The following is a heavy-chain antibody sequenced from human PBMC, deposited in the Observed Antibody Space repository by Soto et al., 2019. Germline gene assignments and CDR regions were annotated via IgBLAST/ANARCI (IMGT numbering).Heavy chain of an antibody. Sequence: QLQLQESGPGLVKPSETLSLTCTVSGGSISSSSYYWGWIRQPPGKGLEWIGSIYYSGSTYYNPSLKIRVTISVDTSKNQFSLKLSSVTAADTAVYYCARHTPDGSGSFYYYYYMDVWGKGTTVTVSS. V-gene: IGHV4-39*01. CDR3: ARHTPDGSGSFYYYYYMDV. J-gene: IGHJ6*03. CDR1: GGSISSSSYY. D-gene: IGHD3-10*01. CDR2: IYYSGST.